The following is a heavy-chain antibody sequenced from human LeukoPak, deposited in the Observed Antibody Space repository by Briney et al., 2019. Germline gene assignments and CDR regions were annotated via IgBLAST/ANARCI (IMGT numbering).Heavy chain of an antibody. CDR3: ARGYVVAAAGCGNNWFDP. V-gene: IGHV1-2*02. J-gene: IGHJ5*02. Sequence: GASVKVSCKASGYTFTGYYMHWVRQAPGQGLEWMGWINPNSGGTNYAQKFQGRVTMTRDTSISTAYMELSRLRSDDTAVYYCARGYVVAAAGCGNNWFDPWGQGTLVTVSS. D-gene: IGHD6-13*01. CDR1: GYTFTGYY. CDR2: INPNSGGT.